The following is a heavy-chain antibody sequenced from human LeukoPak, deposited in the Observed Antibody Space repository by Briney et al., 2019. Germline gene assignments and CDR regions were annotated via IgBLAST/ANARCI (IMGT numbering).Heavy chain of an antibody. CDR1: GFTFTHFG. V-gene: IGHV3-30*02. D-gene: IGHD1-26*01. CDR2: IQYDGIDK. CDR3: AKIVGSGSRTF. Sequence: GGSLRLSCLASGFTFTHFGMHWVRQAPGKGLEWVTFIQYDGIDKYYADSVKGRFSISRDDSKNTIYLQMNSLEPEDTAVYYCAKIVGSGSRTFWGQGTLVIVSS. J-gene: IGHJ4*02.